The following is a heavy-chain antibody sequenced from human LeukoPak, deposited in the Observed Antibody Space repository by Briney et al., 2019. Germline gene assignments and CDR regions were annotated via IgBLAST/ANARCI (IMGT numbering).Heavy chain of an antibody. D-gene: IGHD3-10*01. CDR2: ISGSGGST. CDR3: AKANVLLWFGELSRQGGFDP. CDR1: GFTFSSYG. V-gene: IGHV3-23*01. Sequence: GGSLRLSCAASGFTFSSYGMSWVRQAPGKGLEWVSAISGSGGSTYYADSVKGRFTISRDNSKNTLYLQMNSLRAEDTAVYYCAKANVLLWFGELSRQGGFDPWGQGTLVTVSS. J-gene: IGHJ5*02.